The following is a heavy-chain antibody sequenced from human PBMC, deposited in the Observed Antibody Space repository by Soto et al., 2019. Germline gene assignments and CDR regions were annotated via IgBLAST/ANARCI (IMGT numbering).Heavy chain of an antibody. J-gene: IGHJ4*02. D-gene: IGHD5-18*01. V-gene: IGHV3-15*07. CDR2: IKSNTAGGTT. CDR3: SHGYYQYFNS. CDR1: GVTLTDVW. Sequence: GGSLRLSCAVSGVTLTDVWMNWVRQAPGKGPEWVGRIKSNTAGGTTDFAAPVKGRFTISRDDSQNTLYLQMDSLKTEDTAVYYCSHGYYQYFNSWGPGT.